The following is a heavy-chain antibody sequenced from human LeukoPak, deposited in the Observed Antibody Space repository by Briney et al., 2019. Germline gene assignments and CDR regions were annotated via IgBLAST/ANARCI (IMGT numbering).Heavy chain of an antibody. CDR2: IHDSGTT. Sequence: SETLSLTCTVSGGSISSFYWTWIRQPPRKGLEWIGYIHDSGTTNSNPPLKSRVTISLDTSKNQFSLNLTSVTAADTAVYYCARLYGYTYGHGGMDVWGQGTTVTVSS. D-gene: IGHD5-18*01. J-gene: IGHJ6*02. CDR1: GGSISSFY. V-gene: IGHV4-59*08. CDR3: ARLYGYTYGHGGMDV.